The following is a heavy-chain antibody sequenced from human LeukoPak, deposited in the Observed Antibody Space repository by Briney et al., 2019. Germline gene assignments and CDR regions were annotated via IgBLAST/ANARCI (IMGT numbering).Heavy chain of an antibody. J-gene: IGHJ4*02. D-gene: IGHD3-10*01. V-gene: IGHV4-61*01. Sequence: PSETLSLTCTVSGGSFSSGSYYWSWIRQPPGKGLEWIGYIYYSGSTNYNPSLKSRVTISVDTSKNQFSLKLSSVTAADTAVYYCARDMVGYFDYWGQGTLVTVSS. CDR1: GGSFSSGSYY. CDR3: ARDMVGYFDY. CDR2: IYYSGST.